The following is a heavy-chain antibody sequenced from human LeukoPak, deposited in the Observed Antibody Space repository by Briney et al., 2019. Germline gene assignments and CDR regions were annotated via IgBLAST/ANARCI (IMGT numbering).Heavy chain of an antibody. Sequence: ASVKVSCKASGGTFSSYAISWVRQAPGQGLEWMGGIIPIFGTANYAQKFQGRVTITADESTSTAYMELSSLRPEDTAVYYCARGLRGSGYYTHYYYYMDVWGKGTTVTVSS. V-gene: IGHV1-69*13. CDR3: ARGLRGSGYYTHYYYYMDV. CDR1: GGTFSSYA. D-gene: IGHD3-3*01. J-gene: IGHJ6*03. CDR2: IIPIFGTA.